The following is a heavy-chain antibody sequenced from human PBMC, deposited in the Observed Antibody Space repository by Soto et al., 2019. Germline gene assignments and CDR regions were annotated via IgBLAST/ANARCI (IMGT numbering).Heavy chain of an antibody. CDR1: GVSISSGGYY. Sequence: QVQLQESGPGLGKTSQTLSLTGTVSGVSISSGGYYWSRIRQHPGKGLVWIGYLYYRGSTCSNPYLKIRVTISVDTSKNQCSLKLSSVSAAVTAVYYAARHTYARSATAVDVGGKGTPVPVS. CDR2: LYYRGST. J-gene: IGHJ6*03. V-gene: IGHV4-31*03. CDR3: ARHTYARSATAVDV. D-gene: IGHD3-22*01.